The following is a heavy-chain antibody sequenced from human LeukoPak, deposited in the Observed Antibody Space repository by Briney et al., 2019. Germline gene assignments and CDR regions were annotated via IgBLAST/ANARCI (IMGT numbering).Heavy chain of an antibody. V-gene: IGHV3-30*18. CDR3: AKDFGTGWFDP. CDR1: GFTFSSYG. D-gene: IGHD3/OR15-3a*01. Sequence: GGSLRLSCEASGFTFSSYGMHRVRQAPGKGLEWVAVISYDGSNKYYADSVKGRFTISRDNSKNTLYLQMNSLRAEDTAAYYCAKDFGTGWFDPWGQGTLVTVSP. J-gene: IGHJ5*02. CDR2: ISYDGSNK.